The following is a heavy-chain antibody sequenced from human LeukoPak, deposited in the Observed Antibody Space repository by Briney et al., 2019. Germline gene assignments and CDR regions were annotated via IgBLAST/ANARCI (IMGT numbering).Heavy chain of an antibody. D-gene: IGHD6-13*01. V-gene: IGHV1-69*01. CDR3: ARSRRYSSSWYGALDAFDI. Sequence: SVKVSCKASGGTFSSYAISWVRQAPGQGLEWMGGIIPIFRTANYAQKFQGRVTISADESTSTAYMELSSLRSEDTAVYYCARSRRYSSSWYGALDAFDIWGQGTIVTVSS. J-gene: IGHJ3*02. CDR1: GGTFSSYA. CDR2: IIPIFRTA.